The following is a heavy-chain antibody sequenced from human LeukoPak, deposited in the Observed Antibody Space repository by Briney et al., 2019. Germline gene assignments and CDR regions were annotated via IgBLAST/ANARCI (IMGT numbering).Heavy chain of an antibody. CDR1: LFTFRSYA. Sequence: GGSLRLSRAPSLFTFRSYAMSWVRPAPAKGLEWVSVISGSGGSTYYADSVKGRFTISRDNSKNTLYLQMNSLRAEDTAVYYCAPTWSNTAEYFQHWGEGALVTVSP. V-gene: IGHV3-23*01. J-gene: IGHJ1*01. CDR2: ISGSGGST. CDR3: APTWSNTAEYFQH. D-gene: IGHD2-15*01.